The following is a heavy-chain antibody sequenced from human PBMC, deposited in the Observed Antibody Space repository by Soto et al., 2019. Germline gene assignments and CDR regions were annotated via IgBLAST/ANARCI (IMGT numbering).Heavy chain of an antibody. CDR1: GGTFSSYA. D-gene: IGHD6-19*01. Sequence: QVQLVQSGAEVKKPGSSVKVSCKASGGTFSSYAISWVRQAPGQGLEWMGGIIPIFGTANYAQKFQGRVTITADESTSTAYIELSSLRSEDTAVYYCARAWGRGARNIAVADYFDYCGQGPLVTVSS. CDR2: IIPIFGTA. V-gene: IGHV1-69*01. CDR3: ARAWGRGARNIAVADYFDY. J-gene: IGHJ4*02.